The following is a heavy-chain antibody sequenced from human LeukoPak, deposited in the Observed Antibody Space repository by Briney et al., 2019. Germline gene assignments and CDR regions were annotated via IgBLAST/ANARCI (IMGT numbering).Heavy chain of an antibody. CDR1: GGSISSGSYY. CDR3: ARELQMTTVLNWFDP. V-gene: IGHV4-61*02. D-gene: IGHD4-17*01. CDR2: IYTSGST. Sequence: SETLSLNCTVSGGSISSGSYYWSWNQQPAGKGLEWIGRIYTSGSTNYNPSLKSRVTISVDTSKNQFSLKLSSVTAADTAVHYCARELQMTTVLNWFDPWGQGTLVTVSS. J-gene: IGHJ5*02.